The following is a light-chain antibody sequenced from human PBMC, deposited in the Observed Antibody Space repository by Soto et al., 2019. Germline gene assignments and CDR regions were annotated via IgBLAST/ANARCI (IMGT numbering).Light chain of an antibody. CDR2: DNN. CDR1: SSNIGDDY. V-gene: IGLV1-51*01. J-gene: IGLJ3*02. Sequence: QSVLTQPPSVSAAPGQKVTISCSGSSSNIGDDYLSWYQQLPGTAPKLLIHDNNQRPSGTPDRFSGSKSGTSATLDITGLQTGDEAEYYCGTWDSSLNAWVFGGGTKLTVL. CDR3: GTWDSSLNAWV.